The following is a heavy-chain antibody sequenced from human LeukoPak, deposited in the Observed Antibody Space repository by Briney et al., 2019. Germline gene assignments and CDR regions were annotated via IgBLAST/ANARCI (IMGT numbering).Heavy chain of an antibody. J-gene: IGHJ4*02. CDR1: GGTFSSYA. Sequence: SVKLSCKASGGTFSSYAISWVRQAPGQGLEWMGGIIPIFGTANYAQKFQGRVTITADESTSTAYMELSSLRSEDTAVYYCARCRIFGVVIQMYYFDYWGQGTLVTVSS. D-gene: IGHD3-3*01. V-gene: IGHV1-69*13. CDR2: IIPIFGTA. CDR3: ARCRIFGVVIQMYYFDY.